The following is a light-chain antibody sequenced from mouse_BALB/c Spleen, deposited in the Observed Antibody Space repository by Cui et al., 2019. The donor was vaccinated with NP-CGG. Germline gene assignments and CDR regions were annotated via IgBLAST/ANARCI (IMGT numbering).Light chain of an antibody. CDR2: GTN. J-gene: IGLJ1*01. V-gene: IGLV1*01. CDR1: TGAVTTSNY. Sequence: QALVTQESPHTTSPGETVTLTCRSSTGAVTTSNYANWVQEKPDHLFTGLLGGTNNRAPGVPARFSGSLIGDKAALTITGAQTEDEAIYFCALWYSNHWVFGGGTKLTVL. CDR3: ALWYSNHWV.